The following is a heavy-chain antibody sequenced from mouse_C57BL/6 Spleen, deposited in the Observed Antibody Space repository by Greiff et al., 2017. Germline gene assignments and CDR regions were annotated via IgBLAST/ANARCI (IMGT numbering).Heavy chain of an antibody. CDR2: IDPSDSYT. J-gene: IGHJ4*01. CDR1: GYTFTSYW. V-gene: IGHV1-69*01. Sequence: QVQLQQPGAELVMPGASVKLSCKASGYTFTSYWMHWVKQRPGQGLEWIGEIDPSDSYTNYNQKFKGKSTLTVDKSSSTAYMQLSSLTSEDSAVYYCARSYSAMDYGGQGTSVTVSS. CDR3: ARSYSAMDY.